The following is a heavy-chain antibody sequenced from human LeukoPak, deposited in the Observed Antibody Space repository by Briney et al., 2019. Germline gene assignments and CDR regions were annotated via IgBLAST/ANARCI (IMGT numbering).Heavy chain of an antibody. CDR1: GGTFSSYA. Sequence: ASVKVSCKASGGTFSSYAISWVRQAPGPGLEWMGGIIPIFGTANYAQKFQARVTITADESTSTAYIHLSSLRSEDTAVYYCAIRRCSSTSCYTVDYYDRVVWGKGTTVTVSS. CDR2: IIPIFGTA. D-gene: IGHD2-2*02. J-gene: IGHJ6*03. V-gene: IGHV1-69*01. CDR3: AIRRCSSTSCYTVDYYDRVV.